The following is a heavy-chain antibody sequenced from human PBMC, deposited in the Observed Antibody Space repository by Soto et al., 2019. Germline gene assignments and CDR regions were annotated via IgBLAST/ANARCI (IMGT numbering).Heavy chain of an antibody. J-gene: IGHJ5*01. V-gene: IGHV3-30*03. CDR3: ARWVGGSMYDNSGKYDS. CDR1: GFIFSGSG. D-gene: IGHD3-22*01. CDR2: VSNDGIRK. Sequence: QVQLVESGGGVVQPGGSLRLTCAASGFIFSGSGMHWVRQAPGKGLEWVALVSNDGIRKYYGDSVKGRFTISRDNAENTLYLQMNSLRAEDTAVYYCARWVGGSMYDNSGKYDSWGQGTLVTVSS.